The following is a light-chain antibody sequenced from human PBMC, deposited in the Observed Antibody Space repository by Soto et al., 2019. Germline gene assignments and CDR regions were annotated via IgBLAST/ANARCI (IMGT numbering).Light chain of an antibody. CDR2: AAS. V-gene: IGKV1-39*01. J-gene: IGKJ5*01. CDR1: QGISTY. Sequence: DIQMTQSPSSLSASVGGRVTITCRASQGISTYLNWYQQKPGKAPKLLIYAASSLQSGVPSRFSGSGSETDFTLTISSLQPEDFATYYCQQSYSTPFTFGQGTRLEIK. CDR3: QQSYSTPFT.